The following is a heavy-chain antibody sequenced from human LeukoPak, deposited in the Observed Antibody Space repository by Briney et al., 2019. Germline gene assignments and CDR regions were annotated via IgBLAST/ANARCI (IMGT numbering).Heavy chain of an antibody. V-gene: IGHV1-8*02. CDR1: GGTFSSYT. J-gene: IGHJ6*02. Sequence: ASVKVSCKASGGTFSSYTISWVRQATGQGLEWMGWMNPNSGNTGYAQKFQGRVTMTRNTSISTAYMELSSLRSEDTAVYYCARGGDSSSWLSSYYYYGMDVWGQGTTVTVSS. D-gene: IGHD6-13*01. CDR3: ARGGDSSSWLSSYYYYGMDV. CDR2: MNPNSGNT.